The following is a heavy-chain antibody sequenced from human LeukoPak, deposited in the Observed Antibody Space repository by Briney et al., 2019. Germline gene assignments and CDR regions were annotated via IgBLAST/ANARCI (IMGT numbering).Heavy chain of an antibody. CDR3: ARVAGSIDY. D-gene: IGHD6-19*01. CDR2: TNPNSGYT. J-gene: IGHJ4*02. Sequence: ASVKVSCKASGYTFTSYDINWVRQATGQGVEWMGWTNPNSGYTGYAQKFQGRVTITRNTAISTAYMELSSLRSEDTAVYYCARVAGSIDYWGQGTLVTVSS. V-gene: IGHV1-8*03. CDR1: GYTFTSYD.